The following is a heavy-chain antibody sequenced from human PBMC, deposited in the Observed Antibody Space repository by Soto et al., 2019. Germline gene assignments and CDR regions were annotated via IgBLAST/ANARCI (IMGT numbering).Heavy chain of an antibody. V-gene: IGHV3-23*01. CDR3: AKEYTSTSKGSFDY. Sequence: EVHLLEFGGGLVQPGGSLRLSCAASGFTFSNHAMNWVRQAPGKGLEWVSGITGSGGTTFYADSVKGRFTISRDNSGNTVYLQMNSVRADDTAVYYCAKEYTSTSKGSFDYWGQGALVTVSS. D-gene: IGHD1-26*01. CDR1: GFTFSNHA. J-gene: IGHJ4*02. CDR2: ITGSGGTT.